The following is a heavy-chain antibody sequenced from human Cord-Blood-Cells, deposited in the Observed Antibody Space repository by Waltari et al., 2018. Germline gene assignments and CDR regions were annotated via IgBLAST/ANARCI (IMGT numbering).Heavy chain of an antibody. J-gene: IGHJ6*02. Sequence: GGGLVQPGGSLRLSCAASGFTFSSSWMSWVRQAPGKGLEWVANIKQDGSEKYYVDSVKGRFTISRDNAKNSLYLQMNSLRAEDTAVYYCARGRPYYYYGMDVWGQGTTVTVSS. CDR2: IKQDGSEK. V-gene: IGHV3-7*01. CDR3: ARGRPYYYYGMDV. CDR1: GFTFSSSW.